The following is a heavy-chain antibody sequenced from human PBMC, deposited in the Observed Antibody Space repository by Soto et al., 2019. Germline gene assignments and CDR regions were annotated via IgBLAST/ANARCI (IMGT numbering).Heavy chain of an antibody. D-gene: IGHD2-8*01. CDR2: IRSKAYGGTT. V-gene: IGHV3-49*04. CDR1: GFTFNDYT. Sequence: GGSLRLSCTASGFTFNDYTLSWVRQAPGKGPEWVGFIRSKAYGGTTEYAASVKGRFTISRDDSKSIAYLQMNSLKTEDTAVYYCTAGKLYPSLDFDYWGQGTLVTVSS. J-gene: IGHJ4*02. CDR3: TAGKLYPSLDFDY.